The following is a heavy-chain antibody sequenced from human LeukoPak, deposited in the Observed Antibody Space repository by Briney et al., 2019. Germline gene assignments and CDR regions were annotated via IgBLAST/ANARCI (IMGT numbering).Heavy chain of an antibody. CDR2: IYYSGST. D-gene: IGHD3-10*01. CDR1: GGSISSYY. Sequence: KPSETLSLTCTVSGGSISSYYWSWIRQPPGKGLERIGYIYYSGSTNYNPSLKSRVTISVDTSKNQFSLKLSSVTAADTAVYYCARDPLFRGVSSGRFDPGGQGTLVTVS. CDR3: ARDPLFRGVSSGRFDP. V-gene: IGHV4-59*12. J-gene: IGHJ5*02.